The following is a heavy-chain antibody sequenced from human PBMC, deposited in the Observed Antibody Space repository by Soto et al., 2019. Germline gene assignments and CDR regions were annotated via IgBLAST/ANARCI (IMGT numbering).Heavy chain of an antibody. V-gene: IGHV3-48*01. CDR3: ARGERDYYYYMDV. CDR2: ISSSSSTI. Sequence: GSLRLSCAASGFTFSSYSMNWVRQAPGKGLEWVSYISSSSSTIYYADSVRGRFTISRDNAKNSLYLQMNSLRAEDTAVYYCARGERDYYYYMDVWGKGTTVTVSS. D-gene: IGHD1-1*01. J-gene: IGHJ6*03. CDR1: GFTFSSYS.